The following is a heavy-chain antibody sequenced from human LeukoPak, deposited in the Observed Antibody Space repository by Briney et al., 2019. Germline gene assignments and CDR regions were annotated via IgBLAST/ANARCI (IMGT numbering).Heavy chain of an antibody. Sequence: TGGSLRLSCVVSGFTFSSYGMHWVRQAPGKGLEWVAFIWYDGTKKYYADSVKGRFTISRDNSENTMYLQVNSLRAEDTAVYYCAELGITMIGGVWGKGTTVTISS. D-gene: IGHD3-10*02. V-gene: IGHV3-30*02. CDR1: GFTFSSYG. CDR2: IWYDGTKK. J-gene: IGHJ6*04. CDR3: AELGITMIGGV.